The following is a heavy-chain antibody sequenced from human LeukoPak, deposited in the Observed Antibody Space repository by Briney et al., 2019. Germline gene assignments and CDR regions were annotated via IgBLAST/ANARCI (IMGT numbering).Heavy chain of an antibody. CDR1: GFTFSSYA. V-gene: IGHV3-23*01. J-gene: IGHJ4*02. Sequence: PGGSLRLSCAASGFTFSSYAMSWVRQAPGKGLEWVSAISGSGGSTYYADSVKGRFTVSRDNSKNTLYLQMNSLRAEDTAVYYCAKDRHSGYDFDYWGQGTLVTVSS. CDR3: AKDRHSGYDFDY. CDR2: ISGSGGST. D-gene: IGHD5-12*01.